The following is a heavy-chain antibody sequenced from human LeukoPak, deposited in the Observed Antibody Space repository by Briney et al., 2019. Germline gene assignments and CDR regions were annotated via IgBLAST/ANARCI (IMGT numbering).Heavy chain of an antibody. CDR2: IYHSGST. J-gene: IGHJ3*02. Sequence: SQTLSLTCTVSGGSISRGSYYWTWIRHPPGKGLEWIGYIYHSGSTSYNPSLKSRVTISVDRSKNQFSLKLTSVTAADTAMYYCARDEGYCTSTTCWEALGIWGQGTMVSVSS. CDR3: ARDEGYCTSTTCWEALGI. V-gene: IGHV4-30-2*01. CDR1: GGSISRGSYY. D-gene: IGHD2-2*01.